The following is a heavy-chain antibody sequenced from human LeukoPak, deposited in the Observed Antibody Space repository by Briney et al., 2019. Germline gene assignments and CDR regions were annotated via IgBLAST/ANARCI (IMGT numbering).Heavy chain of an antibody. CDR1: GYTFTGYY. CDR2: INPNSGGT. CDR3: ARDFGPEYYGSGSKTDDY. D-gene: IGHD3-10*01. Sequence: ASVKVSCKASGYTFTGYYMHWVRQAPGQGLEWMGWINPNSGGTNCAQKFQGRVTMTRDTSISTAYMELSRLRSDDTAVYYCARDFGPEYYGSGSKTDDYWGQGTLVTVSS. J-gene: IGHJ4*02. V-gene: IGHV1-2*02.